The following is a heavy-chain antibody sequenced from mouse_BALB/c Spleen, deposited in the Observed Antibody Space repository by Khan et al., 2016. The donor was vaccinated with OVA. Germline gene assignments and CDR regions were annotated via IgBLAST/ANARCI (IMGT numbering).Heavy chain of an antibody. Sequence: EVQLQESGPGLVKPSQLLSLTCTVTGYSITSGYGWNWIRQFPGNKMEWMGYISYSGSTNYNPSLKSRISITRDTSKNQFFLQLNSVTTEDTATYYCARTARIKYWGQGTTLTVSS. V-gene: IGHV3-2*02. D-gene: IGHD1-2*01. J-gene: IGHJ2*01. CDR2: ISYSGST. CDR1: GYSITSGYG. CDR3: ARTARIKY.